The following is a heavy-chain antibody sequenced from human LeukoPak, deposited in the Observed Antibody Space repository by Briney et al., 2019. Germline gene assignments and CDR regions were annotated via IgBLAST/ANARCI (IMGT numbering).Heavy chain of an antibody. CDR2: IYSGGST. Sequence: GGSLRLSCAAPGFTVSSNYMSWVRQAPGKGLEWVSVIYSGGSTYYADSVKGRFTISRDNSKNTLYLQMNSLRAEDTAVYYCARGDAYYFDYWGQGTLVTVSS. V-gene: IGHV3-53*01. CDR3: ARGDAYYFDY. J-gene: IGHJ4*02. CDR1: GFTVSSNY.